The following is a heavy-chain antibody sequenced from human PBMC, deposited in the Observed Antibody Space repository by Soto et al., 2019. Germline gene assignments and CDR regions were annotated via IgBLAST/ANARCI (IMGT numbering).Heavy chain of an antibody. CDR1: GVSFNNNG. J-gene: IGHJ6*02. Sequence: QVQLVQSGAEVKKPGSSVKVSCKTSGVSFNNNGIGWVRQAPGHGLEWMGGVSPPFRTSNYARKSHGRIPMTAAASPGTVNMELSSLTSEDTAPYYCARVIYYGSGSYSPYGMHVCGQGTTVPVSS. V-gene: IGHV1-69*01. CDR2: VSPPFRTS. D-gene: IGHD3-10*01. CDR3: ARVIYYGSGSYSPYGMHV.